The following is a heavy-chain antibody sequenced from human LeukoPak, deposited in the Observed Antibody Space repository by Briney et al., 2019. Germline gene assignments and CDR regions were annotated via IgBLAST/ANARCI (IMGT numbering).Heavy chain of an antibody. V-gene: IGHV1-18*01. CDR2: ISTYNGNT. Sequence: ASVKVSCKASGYTFTSFCISWVRQAPGQGLEWMGWISTYNGNTYYAQKLQGRVTMTTDTSTSTAYMELRSLRSDDTAVFYCARDYYSDSSGYWADYFDYWGQGTLVTVSS. CDR1: GYTFTSFC. J-gene: IGHJ4*02. D-gene: IGHD3-22*01. CDR3: ARDYYSDSSGYWADYFDY.